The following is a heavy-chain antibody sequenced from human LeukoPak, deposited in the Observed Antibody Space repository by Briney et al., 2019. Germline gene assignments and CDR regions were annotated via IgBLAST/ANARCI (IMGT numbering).Heavy chain of an antibody. V-gene: IGHV3-23*01. CDR2: ITGSGGAV. D-gene: IGHD6-19*01. CDR1: EFTFSSYD. CDR3: ARSRSGSVAGTSDY. Sequence: GGSLRLSCAASEFTFSSYDIIWVRQAPGKGLEWVSWITGSGGAVKYTDSVKGRFTISRDVSRNTLFLQMISLRAEDTALYYCARSRSGSVAGTSDYWGQGTLVIVSS. J-gene: IGHJ4*02.